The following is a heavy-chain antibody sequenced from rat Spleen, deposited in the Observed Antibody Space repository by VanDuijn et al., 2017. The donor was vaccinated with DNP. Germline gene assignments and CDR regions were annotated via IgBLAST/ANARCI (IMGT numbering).Heavy chain of an antibody. CDR3: ARRDTTAQTFDY. D-gene: IGHD1-6*01. Sequence: AASGFTFSDYYMAWVCQTPTKGLEWVAYITYDGGGTYSRDSVRGRFPISRYNAKSTLYLQMNRLRSEDTATYYCARRDTTAQTFDYWGQGVMVTVSS. J-gene: IGHJ2*01. V-gene: IGHV5-22*01. CDR2: ITYDGGGT. CDR1: GFTFSDYY.